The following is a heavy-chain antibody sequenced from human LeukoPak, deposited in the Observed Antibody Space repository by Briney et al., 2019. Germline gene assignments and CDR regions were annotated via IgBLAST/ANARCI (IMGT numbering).Heavy chain of an antibody. CDR2: IYPGDSDA. J-gene: IGHJ5*02. Sequence: GESLKISCKGSGYSFTSYWIGWVRQMPGKGLEWMGIIYPGDSDARYSPSFQGQVTISADKSISTAYLQWSSLKASDTAMYYCASSRGSSRGANWFDPWGQGTLVTVSS. D-gene: IGHD6-13*01. V-gene: IGHV5-51*01. CDR3: ASSRGSSRGANWFDP. CDR1: GYSFTSYW.